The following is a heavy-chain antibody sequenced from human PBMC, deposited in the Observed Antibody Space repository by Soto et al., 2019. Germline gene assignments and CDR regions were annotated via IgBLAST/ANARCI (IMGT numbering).Heavy chain of an antibody. J-gene: IGHJ4*02. CDR2: IYYSGST. V-gene: IGHV4-39*07. Sequence: SETLSLTCTVSSAPVSSSTYTWGWIRQPPGKGLEWIGSIYYSGSTNYNPSLKSRVTISVDTSKNQFSLKLSSVTAADTAVYYCARRYGPGFDYWGQGTLVTVSS. CDR1: SAPVSSSTYT. CDR3: ARRYGPGFDY. D-gene: IGHD4-17*01.